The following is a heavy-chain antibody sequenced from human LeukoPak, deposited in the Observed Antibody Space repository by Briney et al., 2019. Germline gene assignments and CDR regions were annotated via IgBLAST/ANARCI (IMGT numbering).Heavy chain of an antibody. CDR3: AKAGYSSSWYYDY. J-gene: IGHJ4*02. Sequence: PGGSLRLSCAASGFTFDDYTMHWVRQAPGKGLEWVSLISWDGGSTYYADSVKGRFTISRDNSKNSLYLQMNSLRAEDTAVYYCAKAGYSSSWYYDYWGQGTLVTVSS. CDR2: ISWDGGST. CDR1: GFTFDDYT. D-gene: IGHD6-13*01. V-gene: IGHV3-43*01.